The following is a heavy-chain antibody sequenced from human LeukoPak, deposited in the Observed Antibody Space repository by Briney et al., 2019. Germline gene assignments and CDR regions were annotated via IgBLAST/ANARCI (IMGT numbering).Heavy chain of an antibody. CDR3: ARLDCISNTCYNY. V-gene: IGHV4-59*08. J-gene: IGHJ4*02. D-gene: IGHD3-10*01. CDR2: IKYGGDS. CDR1: GDSITSDY. Sequence: SETLSLTCNVSGDSITSDYWSCIRASPGKRLEWIGYIKYGGDSAYNPSLNSRVTLSVNRSKKQGSLKMRSMTAGDTAVYYCARLDCISNTCYNYWAPGALVTVSS.